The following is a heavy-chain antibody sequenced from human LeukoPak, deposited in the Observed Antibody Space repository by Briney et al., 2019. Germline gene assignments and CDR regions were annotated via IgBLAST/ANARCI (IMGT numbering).Heavy chain of an antibody. V-gene: IGHV4-39*07. D-gene: IGHD1-1*01. CDR1: GGSISSSSYY. J-gene: IGHJ3*02. CDR2: IYYYGST. CDR3: ARLSTWNDGVGAFDI. Sequence: PSETLSLTCTVSGGSISSSSYYWGWIRQPPGKGLEWIGTIYYYGSTYYNPSLKSRVTMSLDTSKNQFSLNLSSVTAADTAVFYCARLSTWNDGVGAFDIWGQGTMVTVSS.